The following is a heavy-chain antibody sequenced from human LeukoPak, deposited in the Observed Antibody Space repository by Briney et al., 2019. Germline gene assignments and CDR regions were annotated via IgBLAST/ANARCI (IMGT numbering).Heavy chain of an antibody. CDR1: GFTVSNNY. Sequence: GGSLRLSCAASGFTVSNNYMTWVRQAPGKGLEWVSVIYSGGATFYADSVKGRFTITRDSSSNTLYLQMNSLRVEDAAVYYCAIPFIPYPSGDKWGQGTLVTVSS. CDR2: IYSGGAT. V-gene: IGHV3-53*01. J-gene: IGHJ4*02. CDR3: AIPFIPYPSGDK. D-gene: IGHD6-19*01.